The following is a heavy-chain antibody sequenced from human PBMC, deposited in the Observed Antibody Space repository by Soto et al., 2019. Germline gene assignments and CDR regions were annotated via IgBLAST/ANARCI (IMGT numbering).Heavy chain of an antibody. CDR2: IKSKPVGGTT. D-gene: IGHD2-21*02. CDR3: TTGGGDWFSDY. CDR1: GFTFSNAW. V-gene: IGHV3-15*07. J-gene: IGHJ4*02. Sequence: EVQLVKSGGALVKPGGSLRLSCAGSGFTFSNAWMNWVRQAPGKGLEWVGRIKSKPVGGTTDYAAPVKGRFTISRDDSKNTVYLQMNSLKTEDTAVYYCTTGGGDWFSDYWGQGTLVTVSS.